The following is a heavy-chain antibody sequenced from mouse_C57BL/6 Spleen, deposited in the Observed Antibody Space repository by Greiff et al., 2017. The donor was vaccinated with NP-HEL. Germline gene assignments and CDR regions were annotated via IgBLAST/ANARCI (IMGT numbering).Heavy chain of an antibody. CDR1: GFTFSSYA. J-gene: IGHJ4*01. V-gene: IGHV5-4*01. CDR2: ISDGGSYT. CDR3: ARDLPEGGGAMDY. Sequence: EVKLVESGGGLVKPGGSLKLSCAASGFTFSSYAMSWVRQTPEKRLEWVATISDGGSYTYYPDTVKGRFTISRDNAKNNLYLQMSHLKSEDTAMYDCARDLPEGGGAMDYWGQGTSGTVSS.